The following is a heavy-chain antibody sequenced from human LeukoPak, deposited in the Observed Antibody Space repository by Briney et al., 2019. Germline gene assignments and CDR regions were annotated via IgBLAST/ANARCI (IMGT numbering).Heavy chain of an antibody. CDR1: GFSFSDYG. D-gene: IGHD1-7*01. Sequence: PRGSLRLSCGASGFSFSDYGMHWVRQAPGKGLEWVAFIRHDGGNTYYADSMKGRFTISRDNSKNTLYLQMNSLRAEDTAAYYCARDEELLDHGAFDIWGQGTMVTVSS. CDR2: IRHDGGNT. V-gene: IGHV3-30*02. J-gene: IGHJ3*02. CDR3: ARDEELLDHGAFDI.